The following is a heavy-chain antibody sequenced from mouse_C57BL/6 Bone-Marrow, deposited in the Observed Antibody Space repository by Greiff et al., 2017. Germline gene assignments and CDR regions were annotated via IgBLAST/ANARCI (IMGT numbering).Heavy chain of an antibody. D-gene: IGHD3-2*02. V-gene: IGHV1-62-2*01. J-gene: IGHJ2*01. CDR1: GYTFTEYT. CDR2: FYPGSGSI. Sequence: QVQLQQSGAELVKPGASVKLSCKASGYTFTEYTIHWVKQRSGQGLEWIGWFYPGSGSIKYNEKFKDKATLTADKSSSTVYMALSRLTSEDSAVYFSARHAQTAQATYYFDYWGQGTTLTVSS. CDR3: ARHAQTAQATYYFDY.